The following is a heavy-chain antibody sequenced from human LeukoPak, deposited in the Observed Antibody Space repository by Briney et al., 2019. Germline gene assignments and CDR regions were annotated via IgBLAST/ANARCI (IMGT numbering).Heavy chain of an antibody. CDR1: GFTFSYAW. V-gene: IGHV3-15*01. CDR3: ATDDSSGYRPFDY. Sequence: GGSLRLSCAASGFTFSYAWMSLVRQAPGKGLEWVGRIKSKIDGGTTDYAAPVKDRFTLSRDDSENTLYLQMNSLKSEDTAVYFCATDDSSGYRPFDYWGQGTLVTVSS. J-gene: IGHJ4*02. CDR2: IKSKIDGGTT. D-gene: IGHD3-22*01.